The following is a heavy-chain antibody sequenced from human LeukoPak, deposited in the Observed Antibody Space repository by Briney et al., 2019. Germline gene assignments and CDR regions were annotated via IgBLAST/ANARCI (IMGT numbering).Heavy chain of an antibody. Sequence: PSETLSLTCTVSGGSISNSTYYWHWIRQHPGKGLEWIGYIYYNGRAFYNPSLKSRVIISIDTSKNQFSLKLSSVTAADTAVYYCARGPILEYSSSWCYFDYWGQGTLVTVSS. V-gene: IGHV4-31*03. CDR1: GGSISNSTYY. D-gene: IGHD6-13*01. CDR3: ARGPILEYSSSWCYFDY. CDR2: IYYNGRA. J-gene: IGHJ4*02.